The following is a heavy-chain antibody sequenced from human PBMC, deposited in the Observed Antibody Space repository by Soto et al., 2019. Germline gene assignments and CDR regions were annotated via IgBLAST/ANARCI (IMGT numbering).Heavy chain of an antibody. Sequence: SETLSLTCSVSGVSMSSSLWSWIRQPPGKGLEWLGYNSGTAHYNPSLKSRVTISLDTSKNQFSLNLSSVTAADTALYFCARWIVGGSIDDWGQGIPVTVSS. V-gene: IGHV4-59*01. CDR3: ARWIVGGSIDD. D-gene: IGHD1-26*01. CDR2: NSGTA. CDR1: GVSMSSSL. J-gene: IGHJ4*02.